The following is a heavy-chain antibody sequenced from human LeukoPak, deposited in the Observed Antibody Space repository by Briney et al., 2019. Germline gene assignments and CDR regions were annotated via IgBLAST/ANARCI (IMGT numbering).Heavy chain of an antibody. CDR2: ISAYNGNT. D-gene: IGHD3-10*01. Sequence: GASVKVSCKASGYTFTSYGISWVRQAPGQGLEWMGWISAYNGNTNYAQKLQGRVTMTTDTSTSTAYMELRSLRSDDTAVYYCARVAPYYYGSAPEAFDIWGQGTMVTVSS. J-gene: IGHJ3*02. CDR3: ARVAPYYYGSAPEAFDI. CDR1: GYTFTSYG. V-gene: IGHV1-18*01.